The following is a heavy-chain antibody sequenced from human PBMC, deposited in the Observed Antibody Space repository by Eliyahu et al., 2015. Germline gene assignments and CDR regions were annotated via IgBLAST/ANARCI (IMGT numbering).Heavy chain of an antibody. Sequence: QVRLVESGGGVVQPGXSLXLXWAAXGFTFSLXSXHWVRQXPGKGLEWVTFVSSDEKTKQYGDSVKGRFTVSRDNSKNTMYLEMTSLRVEDTAVYYCARDIWAEGRYEGGIDYWGQGTLVTVSS. J-gene: IGHJ4*02. D-gene: IGHD2-15*01. CDR1: GFTFSLXS. CDR2: VSSDEKTK. V-gene: IGHV3-33*05. CDR3: ARDIWAEGRYEGGIDY.